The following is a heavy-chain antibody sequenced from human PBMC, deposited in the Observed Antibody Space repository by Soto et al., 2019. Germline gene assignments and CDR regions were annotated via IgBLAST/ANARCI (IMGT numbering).Heavy chain of an antibody. V-gene: IGHV3-9*01. D-gene: IGHD3-9*01. CDR1: GFTFDDYA. Sequence: EVQLVESGGGLVQPGRSLRLSCAASGFTFDDYAMHWVRQAPGKGLEWVSGISWNSGSIGYADSVKGRFTISRDNAKNYLYLQMNSLRAEDTALYYCAKGYYDILTGYYAFDYWGQGTLVTVSS. CDR3: AKGYYDILTGYYAFDY. J-gene: IGHJ4*02. CDR2: ISWNSGSI.